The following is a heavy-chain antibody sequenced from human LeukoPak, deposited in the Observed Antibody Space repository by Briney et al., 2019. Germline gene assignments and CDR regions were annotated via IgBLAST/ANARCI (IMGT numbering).Heavy chain of an antibody. CDR1: GFAFGGYA. D-gene: IGHD3-3*01. CDR3: VQDNFCPECAFDI. V-gene: IGHV3-43*02. Sequence: PGGSLRLSCAASGFAFGGYAMHWVRQAPGKGLEWVSLISGDSTYTHYADSVRGRFTISRDNSGNSLYLQMKSLRTEDTAFYYCVQDNFCPECAFDIWGQGTLVTVSS. CDR2: ISGDSTYT. J-gene: IGHJ3*02.